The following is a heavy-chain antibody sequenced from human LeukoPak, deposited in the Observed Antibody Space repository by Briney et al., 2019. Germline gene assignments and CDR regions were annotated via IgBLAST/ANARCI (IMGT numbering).Heavy chain of an antibody. D-gene: IGHD3-3*01. Sequence: SQTLSLTCTVSGGSISSGGYYWSWIRQHPGKGLEWIGYIYYSGSSYYNPSLKSRVTISVDSSKNHFSLKLSSVTAADTAVYYCARSYDTNFDYWGQGTLVTVSS. CDR1: GGSISSGGYY. CDR3: ARSYDTNFDY. V-gene: IGHV4-31*03. J-gene: IGHJ4*02. CDR2: IYYSGSS.